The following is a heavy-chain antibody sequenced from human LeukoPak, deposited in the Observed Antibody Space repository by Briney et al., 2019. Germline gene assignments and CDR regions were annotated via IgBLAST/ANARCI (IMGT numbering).Heavy chain of an antibody. CDR3: ARDRSCTGGSCYMDV. V-gene: IGHV4-59*12. CDR2: IYYSGST. CDR1: GGSISSYY. D-gene: IGHD2-15*01. Sequence: NSSETLSLTCTVSGGSISSYYWSWIRQPPGKGLEWIGYIYYSGSTNYNPSLKSRVTISVDTSKNQFSLKLSSVTAADTAVYYCARDRSCTGGSCYMDVWGRGTTVTVSS. J-gene: IGHJ6*03.